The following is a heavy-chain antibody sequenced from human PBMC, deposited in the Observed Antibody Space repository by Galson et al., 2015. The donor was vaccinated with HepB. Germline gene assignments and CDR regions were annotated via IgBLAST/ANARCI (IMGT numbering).Heavy chain of an antibody. CDR2: ISGSGGST. CDR1: GFTFSSYA. J-gene: IGHJ4*02. Sequence: SLRLSCAASGFTFSSYAMSWVRQAPGKGLEWVSAISGSGGSTYYADSVKGRFTISRDNSKNTLYLQMNSLRAEDTAVYYCAKELSSMIVVVISLDYWGQGTLVTVSS. D-gene: IGHD3-22*01. V-gene: IGHV3-23*01. CDR3: AKELSSMIVVVISLDY.